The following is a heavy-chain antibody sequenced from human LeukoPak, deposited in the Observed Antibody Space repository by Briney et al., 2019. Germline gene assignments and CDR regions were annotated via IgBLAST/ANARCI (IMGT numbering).Heavy chain of an antibody. V-gene: IGHV4-59*08. D-gene: IGHD6-13*01. Sequence: PSETLSLTCGVSSGSISNYYWSWIRQPPGKGLEWIAYIHYSGSTHYNPPLRSRATISVDTSKNQLSLKLTSVTAADTAVYYCARQQSSSFLRRGYIDSWGQGTLVTVSS. J-gene: IGHJ4*02. CDR3: ARQQSSSFLRRGYIDS. CDR2: IHYSGST. CDR1: SGSISNYY.